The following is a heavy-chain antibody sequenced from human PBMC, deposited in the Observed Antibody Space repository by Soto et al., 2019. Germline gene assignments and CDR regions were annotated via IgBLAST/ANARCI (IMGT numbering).Heavy chain of an antibody. CDR2: ISTNSRYI. J-gene: IGHJ4*02. CDR3: ARGLGGSYFIAY. V-gene: IGHV3-11*06. CDR1: GFNFSDYY. Sequence: QVQLVESGGGLAKPGGSLRLSCAVSGFNFSDYYMTWIRQAPGKGLEWISYISTNSRYIKYADSIKGRFTISRDNAKSSLYLQMNSLRAEDTAIYYCARGLGGSYFIAYWGQGTLVTVSS. D-gene: IGHD3-10*01.